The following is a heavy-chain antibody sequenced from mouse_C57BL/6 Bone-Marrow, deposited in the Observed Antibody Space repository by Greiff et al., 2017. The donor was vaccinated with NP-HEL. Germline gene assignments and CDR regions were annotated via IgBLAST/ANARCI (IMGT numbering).Heavy chain of an antibody. CDR1: GYTFTSYW. J-gene: IGHJ1*03. CDR2: IYPGSGST. V-gene: IGHV1-55*01. CDR3: ARCPLLCPWYFDV. D-gene: IGHD1-1*02. Sequence: VKLMESGAELVKPGASVKMSCKASGYTFTSYWITWVKQRPGQGLEWIGDIYPGSGSTNYNEKFKSKATLTVDTSSSTAYMQLSSLTSEDSAVYYCARCPLLCPWYFDVWGTGTTVTVSS.